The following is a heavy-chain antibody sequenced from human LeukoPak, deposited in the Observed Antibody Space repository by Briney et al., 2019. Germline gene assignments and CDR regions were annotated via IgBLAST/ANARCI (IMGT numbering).Heavy chain of an antibody. V-gene: IGHV4-39*01. D-gene: IGHD6-19*01. J-gene: IGHJ4*02. CDR3: ARLYTSGWHVDY. CDR1: GGSIYSSSYY. CDR2: IYYSGST. Sequence: SETLSLTCTVSGGSIYSSSYYWGWIRQPPGKGLEWIGSIYYSGSTYYNPSLKSRVTISGDASKNQFSLGLSSVTAADAAVYYCARLYTSGWHVDYWGQGTLVTVSS.